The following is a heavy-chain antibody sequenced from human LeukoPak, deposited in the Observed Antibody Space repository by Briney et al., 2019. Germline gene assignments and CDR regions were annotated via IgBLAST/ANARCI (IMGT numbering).Heavy chain of an antibody. Sequence: EASVNVSCKASGYILDNHGISWVRQAPGQGLEWMGWISPYTGETNHAQKFEGRVTMTTDTSASTASMELRGLRSDDTAVYYCARDGESHSYGLAYLDVWGKGTTVTVSS. D-gene: IGHD5-18*01. J-gene: IGHJ6*03. V-gene: IGHV1-18*01. CDR2: ISPYTGET. CDR3: ARDGESHSYGLAYLDV. CDR1: GYILDNHG.